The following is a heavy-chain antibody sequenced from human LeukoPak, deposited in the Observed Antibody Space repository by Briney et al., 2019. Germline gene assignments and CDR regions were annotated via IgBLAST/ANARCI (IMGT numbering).Heavy chain of an antibody. CDR3: ARQADTAMLIWSFTDY. Sequence: TSGGSLRLSCEASGFTFSRYSLTWVRQAPGKGLEWASSISSSSSYIYYADSVKGRFTISRDNAKNSLYLQMNSLRAEDTAPYYCARQADTAMLIWSFTDYWGQGTLVTVSS. CDR2: ISSSSSYI. V-gene: IGHV3-21*01. D-gene: IGHD5-18*01. J-gene: IGHJ4*02. CDR1: GFTFSRYS.